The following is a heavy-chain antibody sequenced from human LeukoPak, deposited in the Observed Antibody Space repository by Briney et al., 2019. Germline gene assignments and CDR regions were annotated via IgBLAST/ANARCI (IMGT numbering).Heavy chain of an antibody. Sequence: PSRTLSLTCTVSGGSISSGGYYWSWIRQHPGKGLEWIGYIYYGGSTYYNPSLKSRVTISVDTSKNQFSLKLSSVTAADTAVYYCARAEGSGKGDAFDIWGQGTMVTVSS. D-gene: IGHD3-10*01. J-gene: IGHJ3*02. CDR1: GGSISSGGYY. CDR2: IYYGGST. V-gene: IGHV4-31*03. CDR3: ARAEGSGKGDAFDI.